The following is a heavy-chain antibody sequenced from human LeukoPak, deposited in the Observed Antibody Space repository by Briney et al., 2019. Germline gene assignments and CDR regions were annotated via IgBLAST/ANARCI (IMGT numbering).Heavy chain of an antibody. CDR1: GGSFSGYY. J-gene: IGHJ4*02. V-gene: IGHV4-34*01. D-gene: IGHD1-1*01. CDR3: ARSVAPGTTGTTLGIDY. Sequence: KPSETLSLTCAVYGGSFSGYYWSWIRQPPGKGLEWIGEINHSGSTNYNPSLKSRVTISVDTSKNQFSLKLSSVTAADTAVYYCARSVAPGTTGTTLGIDYWGQGTLVTVSS. CDR2: INHSGST.